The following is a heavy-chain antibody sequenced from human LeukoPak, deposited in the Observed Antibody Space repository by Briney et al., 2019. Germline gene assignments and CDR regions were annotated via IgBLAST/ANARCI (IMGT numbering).Heavy chain of an antibody. CDR2: IIPILGIA. J-gene: IGHJ4*02. D-gene: IGHD6-13*01. CDR1: GGTFSSYA. Sequence: SVKVSCKASGGTFSSYAISWVRQAPGQGLEWMGRIIPILGIANYAQKFQGRVTITADKSTSTAYMELSSLRSEDTAVYYCAREGRQQLVAFDYWGQGTLVTVSS. V-gene: IGHV1-69*04. CDR3: AREGRQQLVAFDY.